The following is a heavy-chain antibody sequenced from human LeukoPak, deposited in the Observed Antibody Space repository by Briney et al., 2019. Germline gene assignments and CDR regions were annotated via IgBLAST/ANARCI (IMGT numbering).Heavy chain of an antibody. V-gene: IGHV4-4*02. CDR3: ARDTTNVYYYDTSGYDH. J-gene: IGHJ4*02. D-gene: IGHD3-22*01. CDR1: GGSISSSNW. CDR2: IYHSGST. Sequence: MASETLSLTCAVSGGSISSSNWWSWVRQPPGKGLEWIGEIYHSGSTNYNPSLKSRVTISVDKSKNQFSLKLSSVTAADTAVYYCARDTTNVYYYDTSGYDHWGQGTLVTVSS.